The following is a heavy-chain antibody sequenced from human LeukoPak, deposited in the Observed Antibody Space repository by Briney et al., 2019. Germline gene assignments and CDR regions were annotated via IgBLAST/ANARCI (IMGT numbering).Heavy chain of an antibody. CDR3: AKQYYDSSGYSFFEY. D-gene: IGHD3-22*01. CDR2: IYTSGST. V-gene: IGHV4-4*07. J-gene: IGHJ4*02. CDR1: GGPISSYY. Sequence: SETLSLTCTVSGGPISSYYWSWIRQPAGKGLEWIGSIYTSGSTNYNPSLKSRVTMSVDTSKNQFSLKLSSVTAAAPAVSYCAKQYYDSSGYSFFEYWGQGTLVTVFS.